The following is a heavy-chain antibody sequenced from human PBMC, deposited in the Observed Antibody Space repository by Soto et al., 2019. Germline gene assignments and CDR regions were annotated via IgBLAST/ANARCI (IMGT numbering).Heavy chain of an antibody. CDR1: GGSLSDYF. D-gene: IGHD2-21*01. CDR3: ARGGISHWAYFYYMDV. Sequence: QVQLQQWGAGLLKPSETLSLTCVVSGGSLSDYFWSWIRQPPGMALEWIGEINHLGSINYNPSLQSRVTMSVETSKNQFSLTLNSVTAADTATYYCARGGISHWAYFYYMDVWDRGTTVTVSS. J-gene: IGHJ6*03. CDR2: INHLGSI. V-gene: IGHV4-34*01.